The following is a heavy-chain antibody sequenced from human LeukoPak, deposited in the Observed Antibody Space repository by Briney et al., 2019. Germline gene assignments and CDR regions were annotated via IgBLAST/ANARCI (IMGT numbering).Heavy chain of an antibody. CDR1: GCSISSYY. CDR3: ARVLYGGYDWYWFDP. CDR2: IYYSGST. D-gene: IGHD5-12*01. V-gene: IGHV4-59*01. Sequence: SETLSLTCTVSGCSISSYYWSWIRQPPGKGLEWVGYIYYSGSTNYNPSLKSRVTISVDTSKNQFSLKLSSVTAADTAVYYCARVLYGGYDWYWFDPWGQGTLVTVSS. J-gene: IGHJ5*02.